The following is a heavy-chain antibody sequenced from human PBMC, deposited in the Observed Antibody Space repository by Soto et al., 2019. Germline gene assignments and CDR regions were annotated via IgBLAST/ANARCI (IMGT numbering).Heavy chain of an antibody. D-gene: IGHD2-15*01. Sequence: QVQLQESGPGLVKPSQTLSLTCTVSGGSISSGDYYWSWIRQPPGKGLEWIGYIYYSGSTYYNPSLKSRVTISVDTSKNQFSLKLSSVTAADTAVYYCAREKGRMRGGMDAFDIWGQGTMVTVSS. CDR3: AREKGRMRGGMDAFDI. J-gene: IGHJ3*02. CDR2: IYYSGST. CDR1: GGSISSGDYY. V-gene: IGHV4-30-4*01.